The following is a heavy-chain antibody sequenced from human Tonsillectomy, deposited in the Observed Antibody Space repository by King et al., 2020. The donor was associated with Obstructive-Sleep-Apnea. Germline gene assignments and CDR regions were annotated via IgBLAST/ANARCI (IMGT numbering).Heavy chain of an antibody. V-gene: IGHV3-23*04. J-gene: IGHJ4*02. CDR3: AKEISIRK. D-gene: IGHD2/OR15-2a*01. CDR2: ISSIGGDT. Sequence: VQLVESGGGLVKPGGSLRLSCAASGFTFRNYVMSGVRQAPGKGLEWVSSISSIGGDTYYAESVRGRFTGSRDNSKNTLYVQMNSLRAEDTAVYYWAKEISIRKRGQGTLVTVSS. CDR1: GFTFRNYV.